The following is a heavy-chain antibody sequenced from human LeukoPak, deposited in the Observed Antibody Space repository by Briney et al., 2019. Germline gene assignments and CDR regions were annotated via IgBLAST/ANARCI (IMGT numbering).Heavy chain of an antibody. Sequence: ASVKVSCKASGYTFTGYYMHWVRQAPGQGLEWMGWINPNSGGTNYAQKFQGRVTMTRDTSISTAYMELSRLRSDDTAVYYCARFSSPPYCSSTSCSAGWFDPWGQGTLVTVSS. D-gene: IGHD2-2*01. V-gene: IGHV1-2*02. CDR2: INPNSGGT. CDR1: GYTFTGYY. J-gene: IGHJ5*02. CDR3: ARFSSPPYCSSTSCSAGWFDP.